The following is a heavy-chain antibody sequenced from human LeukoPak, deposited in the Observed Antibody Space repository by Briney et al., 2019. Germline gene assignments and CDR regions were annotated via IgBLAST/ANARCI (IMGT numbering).Heavy chain of an antibody. Sequence: GRSLRLSCAASGFTFDDYAMHWVRQAPGEGLEWVSGISWNSGRIGYADSVKARFTISRDNAKNSLYLQMNSLRAEDMALYYCAKGGPFRYYDSGSGFDYWGQGTLVTVSS. CDR1: GFTFDDYA. CDR3: AKGGPFRYYDSGSGFDY. CDR2: ISWNSGRI. J-gene: IGHJ4*02. D-gene: IGHD3-22*01. V-gene: IGHV3-9*03.